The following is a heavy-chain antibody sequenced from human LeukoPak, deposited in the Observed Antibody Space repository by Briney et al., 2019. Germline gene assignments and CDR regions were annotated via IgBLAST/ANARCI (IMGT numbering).Heavy chain of an antibody. D-gene: IGHD3-10*01. CDR1: GGTFSSYA. CDR2: IIPIFGTA. Sequence: SVKVSCKASGGTFSSYAISWVRQAPGQGLEWMGRIIPIFGTANYAQKFQGRVTITTDESTGTAYMELSSLRSEDTAVYYCASSPDYYGSGSYYSSWGQGTLVTVSS. J-gene: IGHJ4*02. V-gene: IGHV1-69*05. CDR3: ASSPDYYGSGSYYSS.